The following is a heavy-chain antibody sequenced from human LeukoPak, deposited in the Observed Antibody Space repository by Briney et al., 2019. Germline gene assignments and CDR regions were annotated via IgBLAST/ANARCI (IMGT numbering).Heavy chain of an antibody. Sequence: PSETLSLACTVSGGSISSGAYYWSWIRQPPGKGLEWIGYIYYSGSTYYNPSLKSRVTISVDTSKNQFSLKLSSVTAADTAVYYCAREDTPMAKGYWGQGTLVTVSS. CDR3: AREDTPMAKGY. J-gene: IGHJ4*02. V-gene: IGHV4-30-4*08. D-gene: IGHD5-18*01. CDR2: IYYSGST. CDR1: GGSISSGAYY.